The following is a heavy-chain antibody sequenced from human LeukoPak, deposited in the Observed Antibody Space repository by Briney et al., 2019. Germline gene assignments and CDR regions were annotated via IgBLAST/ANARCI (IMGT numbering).Heavy chain of an antibody. J-gene: IGHJ4*02. D-gene: IGHD5-18*01. CDR2: MSYDGSHK. V-gene: IGHV3-30-3*01. CDR1: GFTFSSYA. Sequence: GRSLRLSCAASGFTFSSYAMHWVRQAPGKGLEWVAVMSYDGSHKYYTDSVKGRFTISRDNSKNTLYLLMNSLRAEDMAVYYCARGMGYNFGSDYFDYWGQGTLVTVSS. CDR3: ARGMGYNFGSDYFDY.